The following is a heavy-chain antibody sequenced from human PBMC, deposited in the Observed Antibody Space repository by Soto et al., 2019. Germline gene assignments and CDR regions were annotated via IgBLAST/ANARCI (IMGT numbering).Heavy chain of an antibody. V-gene: IGHV3-30*18. CDR2: ISYDGSNK. Sequence: QVQLVESGGGVVQPGRSLRLSCAASGFTFSSYGMHWVRQAPGKGLEWVAVISYDGSNKYYADSVKGRFTISRDNSKNTLYLQVNSLRAEDTAVYYCAKDRGSSWPYYYYHYGVDVWGQGTTVTVSS. CDR3: AKDRGSSWPYYYYHYGVDV. CDR1: GFTFSSYG. D-gene: IGHD6-13*01. J-gene: IGHJ6*02.